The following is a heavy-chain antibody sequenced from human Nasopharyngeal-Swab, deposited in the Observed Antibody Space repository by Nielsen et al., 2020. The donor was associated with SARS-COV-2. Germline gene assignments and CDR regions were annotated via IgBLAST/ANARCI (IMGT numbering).Heavy chain of an antibody. CDR1: GYSFTSYW. CDR2: IYPGDSDT. CDR3: ARQGAVAGYYYYYMDV. D-gene: IGHD6-19*01. Sequence: GESLKISCKGSGYSFTSYWIGWVRQMPGKGLEWMGIIYPGDSDTRYSPSFQGQVTISADKPISTAYLQWSSLKASDTAMYYCARQGAVAGYYYYYMDVWGKGTTVTVSS. J-gene: IGHJ6*03. V-gene: IGHV5-51*01.